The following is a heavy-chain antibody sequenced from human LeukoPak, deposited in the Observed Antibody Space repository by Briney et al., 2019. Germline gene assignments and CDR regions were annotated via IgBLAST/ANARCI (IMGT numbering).Heavy chain of an antibody. CDR1: GLTFIGYN. CDR2: ISSSSTYI. J-gene: IGHJ3*02. Sequence: GGSLRLSCAASGLTFIGYNMTWVRQAPGKGLEWVSSISSSSTYIYYADSMKGRFTISRDNAKKSLYLQMNSLRAEDTAVYYCAREGTRYCSSTSCLDAFDIWGQGTMVTVSS. V-gene: IGHV3-21*01. D-gene: IGHD2-2*01. CDR3: AREGTRYCSSTSCLDAFDI.